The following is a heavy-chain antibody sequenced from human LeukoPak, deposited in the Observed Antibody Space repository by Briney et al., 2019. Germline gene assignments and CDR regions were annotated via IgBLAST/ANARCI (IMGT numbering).Heavy chain of an antibody. CDR1: GFTFRSYS. Sequence: GGSLRLSCAASGFTFRSYSMNWVRQAPGKGLEWVSSISSSSSYIYYADSVKGRFTISRDNAKNSLYLQMNSLRAEDTAVYYCARDRSIAARGPSDYWGQGTLVTVSS. J-gene: IGHJ4*02. CDR3: ARDRSIAARGPSDY. V-gene: IGHV3-21*01. CDR2: ISSSSSYI. D-gene: IGHD6-6*01.